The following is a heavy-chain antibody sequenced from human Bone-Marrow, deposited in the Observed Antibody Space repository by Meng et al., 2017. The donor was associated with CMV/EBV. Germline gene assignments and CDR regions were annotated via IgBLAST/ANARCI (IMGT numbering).Heavy chain of an antibody. J-gene: IGHJ4*02. CDR1: GGSISSSSYY. Sequence: SETPSLTCTVSGGSISSSSYYWGWIRQPPGKGLEWIGSIYYSGSTYYNPSLKSRVTISVDTSKNQISLKLGSVTAADTAIYYCARDSSCDQWGQGKLVTVSS. CDR3: ARDSSCDQ. CDR2: IYYSGST. V-gene: IGHV4-39*07. D-gene: IGHD6-6*01.